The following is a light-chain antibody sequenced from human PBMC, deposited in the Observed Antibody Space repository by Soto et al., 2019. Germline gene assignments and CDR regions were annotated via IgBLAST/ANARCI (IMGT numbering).Light chain of an antibody. J-gene: IGLJ2*01. CDR2: DVS. CDR1: SSDVGGYNY. CDR3: CSYAGSYNVV. V-gene: IGLV2-11*01. Sequence: QSVLTQPRSVSGSPGQSVTISCTGTSSDVGGYNYVSWYQQHPGKAPKLMIYDVSKRPSGVPDRFSGSKSGNTASLTISGLQAEDEADYYCCSYAGSYNVVFGGGTKVTVL.